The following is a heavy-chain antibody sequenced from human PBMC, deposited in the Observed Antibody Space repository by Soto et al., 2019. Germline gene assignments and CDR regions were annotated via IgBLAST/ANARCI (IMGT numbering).Heavy chain of an antibody. Sequence: PGESLKISCKGSGYRFTNYWIAWVRQLPGKGLEFMGIIYPGDFDTRYNPSFRGQVAISVDNSISTAYLQWSSLKASDTAMYYCARHHGVAGPYIDYWGQGTLVTVSS. D-gene: IGHD6-19*01. J-gene: IGHJ4*02. V-gene: IGHV5-51*01. CDR1: GYRFTNYW. CDR2: IYPGDFDT. CDR3: ARHHGVAGPYIDY.